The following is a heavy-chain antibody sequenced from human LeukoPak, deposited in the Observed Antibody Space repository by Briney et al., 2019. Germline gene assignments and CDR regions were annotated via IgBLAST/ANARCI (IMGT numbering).Heavy chain of an antibody. V-gene: IGHV4-34*01. CDR2: INHSGST. Sequence: SETLSLTCAVYGGSFSGYYWSWIRQPPGKGLEWIGEINHSGSTNYNPSLKSRVTISVDTSKNQFSLKLSSVTAADTAVYYCARGRARIDYWGQGTLVTASS. J-gene: IGHJ4*02. CDR1: GGSFSGYY. CDR3: ARGRARIDY.